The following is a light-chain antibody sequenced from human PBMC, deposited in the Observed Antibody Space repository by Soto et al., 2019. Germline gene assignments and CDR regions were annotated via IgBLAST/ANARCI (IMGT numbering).Light chain of an antibody. J-gene: IGKJ3*01. CDR2: AAS. V-gene: IGKV1-39*01. CDR3: QQSFSIPLT. Sequence: DIQMTQSPSSLSASVGDRVTITCRASQTINSYLNWYQQKPGKAPKLLIFAASSLQSGVPSRFSGSGSGPDFTLTISSLQPEDFATYYCQQSFSIPLTFGPGTKVDIK. CDR1: QTINSY.